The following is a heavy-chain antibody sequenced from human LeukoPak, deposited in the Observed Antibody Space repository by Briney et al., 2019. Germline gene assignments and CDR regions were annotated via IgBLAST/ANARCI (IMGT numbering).Heavy chain of an antibody. D-gene: IGHD3-10*01. CDR3: AKDIYGSGSGGYFDY. CDR1: GFTFSSYW. V-gene: IGHV3-9*01. CDR2: ISWNSGSI. Sequence: GGSLRLSCASSGFTFSSYWMSWVRQAPGKGLEWVSGISWNSGSIGYADSVKGRFTISRDNAKNSLYLQMNSLRAEDTALYYCAKDIYGSGSGGYFDYWGQGTLVTVSS. J-gene: IGHJ4*02.